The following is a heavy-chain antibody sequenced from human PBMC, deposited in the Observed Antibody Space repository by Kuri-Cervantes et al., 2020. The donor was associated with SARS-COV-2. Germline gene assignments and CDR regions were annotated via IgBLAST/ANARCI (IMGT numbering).Heavy chain of an antibody. J-gene: IGHJ4*02. D-gene: IGHD3-3*01. Sequence: AVKVSCKASGGTFSSYAISWVRQAPGQGLEWMGWISAYNGNTNYAQKLQGRVTMTTDTSTSTAYMELRSLRSDDTAVYYCARDFWSGYYMSYYFDYWGQGTLVTVSS. V-gene: IGHV1-18*01. CDR2: ISAYNGNT. CDR1: GGTFSSYA. CDR3: ARDFWSGYYMSYYFDY.